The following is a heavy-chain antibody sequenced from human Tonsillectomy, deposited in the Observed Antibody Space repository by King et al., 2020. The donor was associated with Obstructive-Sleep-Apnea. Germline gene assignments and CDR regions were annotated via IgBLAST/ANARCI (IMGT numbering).Heavy chain of an antibody. Sequence: VQLVESGGGLVKPGGSLRLSCAASGFTFSSYSMNWVRQAPGKGLEWFSSISSSSSYIYYADSVKGRFTISRDNAKNSLYLQMNSLKTEDTAVYYCIPEGGSGWYGYFDYWGQGTLVTVSS. CDR3: IPEGGSGWYGYFDY. J-gene: IGHJ4*02. CDR1: GFTFSSYS. CDR2: ISSSSSYI. V-gene: IGHV3-21*03. D-gene: IGHD6-19*01.